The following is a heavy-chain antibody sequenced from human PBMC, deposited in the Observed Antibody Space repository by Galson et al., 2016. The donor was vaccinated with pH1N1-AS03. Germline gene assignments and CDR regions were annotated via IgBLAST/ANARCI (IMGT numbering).Heavy chain of an antibody. V-gene: IGHV3-15*01. CDR3: TTDVPMSGGALDP. Sequence: SLRLSCAASGRIFSNLWMMWARQSQGKGPEWVGRIKSTVHGETTDYAAPVKGRLTISREDSKTTVYLQMNSLKTEDTALSYCTTDVPMSGGALDPWGQGTPVTVSS. D-gene: IGHD3-16*01. CDR2: IKSTVHGETT. CDR1: GRIFSNLW. J-gene: IGHJ5*02.